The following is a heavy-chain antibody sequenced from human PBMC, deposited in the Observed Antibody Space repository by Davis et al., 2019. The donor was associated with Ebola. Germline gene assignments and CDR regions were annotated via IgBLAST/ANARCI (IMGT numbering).Heavy chain of an antibody. J-gene: IGHJ4*02. Sequence: GESLKISCVASGFTFNSFAMARVRQAPGKGLVWVSRINSDGSSTSYADSVKGRFTISRDNAKNTLYLQMNSLRAEDTAVYYCARVSLTWDYYFDYWGQGTLVTVSS. CDR2: INSDGSST. D-gene: IGHD1-14*01. V-gene: IGHV3-74*01. CDR3: ARVSLTWDYYFDY. CDR1: GFTFNSFA.